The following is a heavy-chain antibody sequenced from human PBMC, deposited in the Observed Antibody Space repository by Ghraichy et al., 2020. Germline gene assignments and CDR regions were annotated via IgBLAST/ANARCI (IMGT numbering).Heavy chain of an antibody. V-gene: IGHV4-4*02. D-gene: IGHD6-19*01. Sequence: SETLSLTCAVSGGSISSSNWWSWVRQPPGKGLEWMGEIYHSGSTNYNPSLKSRVTISVDKSKNQFSLKLSSVTAADTAVYYCARDQGIAVAGPFDYWGQGTLVTVSS. J-gene: IGHJ4*02. CDR2: IYHSGST. CDR1: GGSISSSNW. CDR3: ARDQGIAVAGPFDY.